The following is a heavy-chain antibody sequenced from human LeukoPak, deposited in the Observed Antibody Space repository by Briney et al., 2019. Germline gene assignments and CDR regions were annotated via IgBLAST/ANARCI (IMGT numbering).Heavy chain of an antibody. CDR1: GGSVSSGSYY. D-gene: IGHD6-19*01. CDR2: IYYSGST. CDR3: TVAGVNFDY. Sequence: SETLSLTCTVSGGSVSSGSYYWSWIRQPPGKGLEWIGYIYYSGSTNYNPSLNSRVTISVDTSKNQFSLKLSSVSAADTAVYYCTVAGVNFDYWGQGTLVTVSS. V-gene: IGHV4-61*01. J-gene: IGHJ4*02.